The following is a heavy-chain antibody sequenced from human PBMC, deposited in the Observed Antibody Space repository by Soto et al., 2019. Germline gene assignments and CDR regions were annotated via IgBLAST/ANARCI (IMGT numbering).Heavy chain of an antibody. Sequence: SETLSLTCAVYGGSFSGYYWTWIRQPPGTGLEWIGEINHSGSTNYNPSLKSRVTISVDRSKNQFSLKLSSVTAADTAMYYCARGPTPEKVDSWGQGILVTVSS. CDR1: GGSFSGYY. CDR2: INHSGST. V-gene: IGHV4-34*01. J-gene: IGHJ4*02. CDR3: ARGPTPEKVDS.